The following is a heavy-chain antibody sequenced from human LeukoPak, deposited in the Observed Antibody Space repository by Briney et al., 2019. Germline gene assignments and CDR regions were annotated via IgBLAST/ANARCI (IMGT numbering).Heavy chain of an antibody. V-gene: IGHV3-7*01. CDR3: TGETYYFDY. CDR1: GFTFSSYW. J-gene: IGHJ4*02. Sequence: GGSLRLSCAASGFTFSSYWMSWVRQAPGKGLEWVANIRQDGSEKYYVDSVKGRFTISRDNAKNSLYLQMNSLRAEDTAVYYCTGETYYFDYWGQGTLVTVSS. CDR2: IRQDGSEK.